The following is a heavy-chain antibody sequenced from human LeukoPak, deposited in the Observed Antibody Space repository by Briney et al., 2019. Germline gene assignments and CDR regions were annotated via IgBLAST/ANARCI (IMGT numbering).Heavy chain of an antibody. CDR2: MNSGGTTK. Sequence: PGGSLTLTCAVSGFSISGYWLHWVRQPAGEGLVWVWRMNSGGTTKNYADSVSGGFIIALDNDDNMLHLQMNRPSADHTDVYYVIRKVQVRASAAFGLGGQGTLVTVS. D-gene: IGHD2-21*01. CDR1: GFSISGYW. J-gene: IGHJ4*01. CDR3: IRKVQVRASAAFGL. V-gene: IGHV3-74*01.